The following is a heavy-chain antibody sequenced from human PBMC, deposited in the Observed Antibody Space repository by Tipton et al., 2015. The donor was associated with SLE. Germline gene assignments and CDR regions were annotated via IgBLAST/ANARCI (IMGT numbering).Heavy chain of an antibody. D-gene: IGHD3-10*01. CDR2: LDPNSGDA. CDR1: GYTFTSYD. V-gene: IGHV1-2*02. CDR3: ARDLGYYYGSGAYYASDI. Sequence: QVQLVQSGAEVKKPGASVKVSCKASGYTFTSYDINWVRQAPGQGLEWMGWLDPNSGDAYSAQKFRGRLTMTRDTSITTAYMELTSLRSDATAVYFCARDLGYYYGSGAYYASDIWGQGTMVTVSS. J-gene: IGHJ3*02.